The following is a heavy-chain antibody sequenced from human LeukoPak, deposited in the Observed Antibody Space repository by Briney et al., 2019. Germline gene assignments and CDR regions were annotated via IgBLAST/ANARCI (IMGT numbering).Heavy chain of an antibody. J-gene: IGHJ6*03. CDR1: GFSIEDFG. Sequence: RPGGSLRLSCEASGFSIEDFGMSWVRQPPGKGLEWVSGVTWSGGSTGYAASVEGRFTISRDNAKNSLYLQMNSLRAEDTALYYCAMKFSRDYYYLDVWGKGTTVTASS. CDR2: VTWSGGST. CDR3: AMKFSRDYYYLDV. V-gene: IGHV3-20*04.